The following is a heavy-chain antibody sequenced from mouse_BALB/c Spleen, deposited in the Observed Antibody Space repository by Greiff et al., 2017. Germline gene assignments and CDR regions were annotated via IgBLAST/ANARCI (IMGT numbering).Heavy chain of an antibody. Sequence: QVQLQQSGAELAKPGASVKMSCKASGYTFTSYWMHWVKQRPGQGLEWIGYINPSTGYTEYNQKFKDKATLTADKSSSTAYMQLSSLTSEDSAVYYCARGDGYYVGDYWGQGTTLTVSS. V-gene: IGHV1-7*01. CDR2: INPSTGYT. CDR3: ARGDGYYVGDY. CDR1: GYTFTSYW. D-gene: IGHD2-3*01. J-gene: IGHJ2*01.